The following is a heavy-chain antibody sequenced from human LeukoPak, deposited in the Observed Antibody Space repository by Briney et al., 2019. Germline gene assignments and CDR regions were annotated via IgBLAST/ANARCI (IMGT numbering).Heavy chain of an antibody. D-gene: IGHD5-18*01. CDR3: AKGGRGYSYGSLDY. CDR1: GFTFSNYA. J-gene: IGHJ4*02. V-gene: IGHV3-23*01. CDR2: ISDSGAST. Sequence: GGSLRLSCAASGFTFSNYAMSWVRQAPGKGLEWVSPISDSGASTYYADSVKGRFTISRDNSKNTLYLQMNSLRVEDSAVYYCAKGGRGYSYGSLDYWGQGTLVTVSS.